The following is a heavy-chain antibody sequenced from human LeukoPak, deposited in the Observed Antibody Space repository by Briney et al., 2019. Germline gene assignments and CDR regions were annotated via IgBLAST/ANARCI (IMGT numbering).Heavy chain of an antibody. V-gene: IGHV1-18*01. CDR2: ISPYTGNT. CDR3: ARDQYDHVWGSYRPYFDL. J-gene: IGHJ4*02. D-gene: IGHD3-16*02. CDR1: GYTFTSYG. Sequence: ASVKVSCKASGYTFTSYGISWVRQAPGQGLEWMGSISPYTGNTKYAERLQGRVIMTTDTSTRTAYVELRSVRSDDTAVYYCARDQYDHVWGSYRPYFDLWGQGTLVTVSS.